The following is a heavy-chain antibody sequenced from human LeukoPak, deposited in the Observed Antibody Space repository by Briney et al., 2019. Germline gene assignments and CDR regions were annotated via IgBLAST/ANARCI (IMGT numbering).Heavy chain of an antibody. CDR3: AGVPAAIYYYYMDV. V-gene: IGHV4-39*01. CDR1: GGSISSSSYY. Sequence: SETLSLTCTVSGGSISSSSYYWGWIRQPPGKGLEWIGSIYYSGSTYYNPSLKSRVTISVDTSKNQFSLKLSSVTAADTAVYYCAGVPAAIYYYYMDVWGKGTTVTVSS. CDR2: IYYSGST. J-gene: IGHJ6*03. D-gene: IGHD2-2*01.